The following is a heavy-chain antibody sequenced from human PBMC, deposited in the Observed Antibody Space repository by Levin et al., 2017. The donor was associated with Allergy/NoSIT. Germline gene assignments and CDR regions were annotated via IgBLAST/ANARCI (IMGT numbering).Heavy chain of an antibody. V-gene: IGHV1-2*06. CDR1: GFTFTIYD. J-gene: IGHJ5*02. D-gene: IGHD6-13*01. Sequence: GESLKISCKASGFTFTIYDIHWVRQAPGQGLEWVGRLNPNTSGTDSAQKFMGRVTMTRDTSTTTAFMELTRLRPDDTAIYYCARETIAAPPYNWFDTWGQGALVTVSS. CDR2: LNPNTSGT. CDR3: ARETIAAPPYNWFDT.